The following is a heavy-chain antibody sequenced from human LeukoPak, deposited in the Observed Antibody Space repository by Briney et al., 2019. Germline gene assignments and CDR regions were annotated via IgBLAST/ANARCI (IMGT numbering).Heavy chain of an antibody. CDR1: GFTFNSFA. D-gene: IGHD2-2*01. J-gene: IGHJ4*02. CDR2: ISGRGASK. Sequence: PGGSLRLSCAASGFTFNSFAMSWVRQAPGKGLEWVSGISGRGASKYYADSVKGRFTISRDNSKNTLYLQMNSLRAEDTAVYYCAKGVVVAPDVTPFDYWGQGTLVTVSS. V-gene: IGHV3-23*01. CDR3: AKGVVVAPDVTPFDY.